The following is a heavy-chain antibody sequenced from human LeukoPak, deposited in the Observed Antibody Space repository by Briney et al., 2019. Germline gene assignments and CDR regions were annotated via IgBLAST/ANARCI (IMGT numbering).Heavy chain of an antibody. CDR1: GFNFSTYA. D-gene: IGHD2-15*01. V-gene: IGHV3-23*01. CDR3: AKDPPCSGGTCYGYFES. CDR2: ISGSGGNT. Sequence: GGSLRLSCAASGFNFSTYAMNWVRQAPGKGLEWVSIISGSGGNTFYADAVKGRFTISRDNSINTLYLQMNNLRDDDTAVYYCAKDPPCSGGTCYGYFESWGQGTLVTVSS. J-gene: IGHJ4*02.